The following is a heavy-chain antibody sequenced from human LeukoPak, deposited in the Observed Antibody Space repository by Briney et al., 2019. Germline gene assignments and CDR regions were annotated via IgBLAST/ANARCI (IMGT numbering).Heavy chain of an antibody. CDR2: IYYSGST. Sequence: SETLSLTCTVSGGSISSYYWSWIRQPPGKGLEWIGYIYYSGSTNYNPSLKSRVTISVDTSKNQFSQKLSSVTAADTAVYYCARGGRYCSGGSCLDYWGQGTLVTVSS. J-gene: IGHJ4*02. V-gene: IGHV4-59*01. D-gene: IGHD2-15*01. CDR1: GGSISSYY. CDR3: ARGGRYCSGGSCLDY.